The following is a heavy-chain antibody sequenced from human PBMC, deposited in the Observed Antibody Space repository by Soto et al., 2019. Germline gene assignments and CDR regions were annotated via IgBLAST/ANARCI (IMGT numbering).Heavy chain of an antibody. CDR1: GYTFTSYG. CDR2: LSAYNGHT. CDR3: ARDRAVLRFLEWPSVE. Sequence: QVQLVQSGAEVKKPGASVKVSCKASGYTFTSYGISWVRQAPGQGLEWMGWLSAYNGHTNYAQKLQGRVTMTTDSSKRTAYLELRSLRSDDTAVYYCARDRAVLRFLEWPSVEWGQGTLVTVSS. D-gene: IGHD3-3*01. V-gene: IGHV1-18*04. J-gene: IGHJ4*02.